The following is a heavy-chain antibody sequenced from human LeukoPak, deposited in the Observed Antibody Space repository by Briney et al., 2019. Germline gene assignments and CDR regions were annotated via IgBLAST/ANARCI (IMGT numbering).Heavy chain of an antibody. D-gene: IGHD6-13*01. CDR2: ISGSGGST. CDR3: ASAAEYYFDY. V-gene: IGHV3-23*01. CDR1: GFTFSNAW. Sequence: GGSLRLSCAASGFTFSNAWMSWVRQAPGKGLEWVSAISGSGGSTYYADSVKGRFTISRDNTKNTLYLQMNSLRAEDTAVYYCASAAEYYFDYWGQGTLVTVSS. J-gene: IGHJ4*02.